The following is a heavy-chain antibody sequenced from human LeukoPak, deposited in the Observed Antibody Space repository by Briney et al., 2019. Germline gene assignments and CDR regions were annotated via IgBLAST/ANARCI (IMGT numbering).Heavy chain of an antibody. CDR1: GGSISSSSYY. CDR2: IYYSGST. J-gene: IGHJ5*02. CDR3: ARGIAAAGTGHWFDP. D-gene: IGHD6-13*01. V-gene: IGHV4-39*07. Sequence: SETLSLTCTVSGGSISSSSYYWGWIRQPPGKGLEWIGSIYYSGSTYYNPSLKSRVTISVDTSKNQFSLKLSSVTAADTAVYYCARGIAAAGTGHWFDPWGQGTLVTVSS.